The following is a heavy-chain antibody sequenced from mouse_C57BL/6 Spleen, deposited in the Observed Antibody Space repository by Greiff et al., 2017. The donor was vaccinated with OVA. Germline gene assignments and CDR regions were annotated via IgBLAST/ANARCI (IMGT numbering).Heavy chain of an antibody. CDR2: IRNKANNHAT. Sequence: EVKLMESGGGLVQPGGSMKLSCAASGFTFSDAWMDWVRQSPEKGLEWVAEIRNKANNHATYYAESVKGRFTISRDDSKSSVYLQMNSLRAEDTGIYYCTSTYYYGSRNYAMDYWGQGTSVTVSS. V-gene: IGHV6-6*01. D-gene: IGHD1-1*01. CDR3: TSTYYYGSRNYAMDY. J-gene: IGHJ4*01. CDR1: GFTFSDAW.